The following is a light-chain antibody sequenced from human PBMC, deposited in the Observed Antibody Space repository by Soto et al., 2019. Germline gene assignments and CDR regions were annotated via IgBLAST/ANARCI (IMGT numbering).Light chain of an antibody. CDR2: NVN. J-gene: IGLJ3*02. Sequence: QSVLIQPPSVSGSPGQSVTISCTGTSSDVGSYDYVSWYQQHPGTVPKPMIYNVNTQPSGVPDRFSGSKSGNTASLTISGLQAEDEADYYCSSYTPTTWVFGGGTKVTVL. V-gene: IGLV2-18*02. CDR1: SSDVGSYDY. CDR3: SSYTPTTWV.